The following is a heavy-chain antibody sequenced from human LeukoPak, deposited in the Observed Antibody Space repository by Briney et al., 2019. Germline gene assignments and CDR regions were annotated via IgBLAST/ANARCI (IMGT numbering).Heavy chain of an antibody. CDR3: SRGPHWDPHFDF. CDR2: ISAYNGNT. D-gene: IGHD7-27*01. V-gene: IGHV1-18*01. CDR1: GDTFSSYA. J-gene: IGHJ4*02. Sequence: ASVKVSCKASGDTFSSYAISWVRQAPGQGLEWMGWISAYNGNTNYAQKLQGRVTMTTDTSTSTASMELSRLRSDDTAVYYCSRGPHWDPHFDFWGQGTLVTVSS.